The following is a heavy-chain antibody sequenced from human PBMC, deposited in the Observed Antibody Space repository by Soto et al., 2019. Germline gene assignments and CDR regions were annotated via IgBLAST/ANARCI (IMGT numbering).Heavy chain of an antibody. D-gene: IGHD3-22*01. V-gene: IGHV3-23*01. J-gene: IGHJ3*02. CDR2: ISGSGGST. CDR1: GFTFSSYA. CDR3: AKETGGDSSARDAFDI. Sequence: GGSLRLSCAASGFTFSSYAMSWVHQAPGKGLEWVSAISGSGGSTYYADSVKGRFTISRDNSKNTLYLQMNSLRAEDTAVYYCAKETGGDSSARDAFDIWGQGTMVTVSS.